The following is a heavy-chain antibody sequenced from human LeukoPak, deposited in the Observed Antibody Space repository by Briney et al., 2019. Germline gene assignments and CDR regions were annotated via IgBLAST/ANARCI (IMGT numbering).Heavy chain of an antibody. D-gene: IGHD1-26*01. J-gene: IGHJ4*02. CDR2: IYYSGST. Sequence: PSETLSLTCTVSGVSISSYYWSWIRQPPGKGLEWIGYIYYSGSTNYNPSLKSRVTISVDTSKNQFSLKLSSVTAADTAVYYCARSEWELPVDYWGQGTLVTVSS. CDR1: GVSISSYY. CDR3: ARSEWELPVDY. V-gene: IGHV4-59*08.